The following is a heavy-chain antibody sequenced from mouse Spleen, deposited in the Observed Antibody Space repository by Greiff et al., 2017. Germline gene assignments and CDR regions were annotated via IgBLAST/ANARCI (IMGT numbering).Heavy chain of an antibody. CDR1: GYSFTGYY. CDR3: ARGRPNWYFDV. CDR2: INPSTGGT. Sequence: EVQLQQSGPELVKPGASVKISCKASGYSFTGYYMNWVKQSPEKSLEWIGEINPSTGGTTYNQKFKAKATLTVDKSSSTAYMQLKSLTSEDSAVYYCARGRPNWYFDVWGAGTTVTVSS. D-gene: IGHD5-1*01. J-gene: IGHJ1*01. V-gene: IGHV1-42*01.